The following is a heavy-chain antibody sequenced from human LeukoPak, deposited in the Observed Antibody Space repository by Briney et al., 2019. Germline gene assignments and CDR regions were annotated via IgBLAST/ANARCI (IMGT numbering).Heavy chain of an antibody. V-gene: IGHV3-30*18. CDR2: ISYDESNE. J-gene: IGHJ4*02. CDR1: GFTFRTYG. D-gene: IGHD3-10*02. CDR3: AKSRVRGVYYFDY. Sequence: GGSLRLSCAASGFTFRTYGMNWVRQAPGKGLEWVAIISYDESNEDYADSVKGRFTISRDNSKNTLYLQMNSLRAEDSAVYYCAKSRVRGVYYFDYWGQGTLVTVSS.